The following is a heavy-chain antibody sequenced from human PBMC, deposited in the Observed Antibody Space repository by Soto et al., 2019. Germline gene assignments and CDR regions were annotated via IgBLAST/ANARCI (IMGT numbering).Heavy chain of an antibody. Sequence: EVQLVESGGGLVKPGGSLRLSCAASGFTFSNAWMSWVRQAPGKGLEWVGRIKSKTDGGTTDYAAPVKGRFTISRDDSKNTLYLQMNSLKTEDTAVYYCTTEVYYYGSGTPHWGQGTLVTVSS. CDR2: IKSKTDGGTT. V-gene: IGHV3-15*01. CDR3: TTEVYYYGSGTPH. CDR1: GFTFSNAW. D-gene: IGHD3-10*01. J-gene: IGHJ4*02.